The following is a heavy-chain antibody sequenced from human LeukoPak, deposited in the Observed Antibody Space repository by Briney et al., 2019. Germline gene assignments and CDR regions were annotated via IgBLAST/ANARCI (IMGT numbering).Heavy chain of an antibody. CDR1: GGSISSYY. Sequence: SETLSLTCTVSGGSISSYYWSWIRQPPGKGLEWIGYIYYSGSTNYNPSLKSRVTISVDTSKNQFSLKLSSVTAADTAVYYCARHRQDTAMVTFDPWGQRTLVTVSS. V-gene: IGHV4-59*08. CDR2: IYYSGST. J-gene: IGHJ5*01. D-gene: IGHD5-18*01. CDR3: ARHRQDTAMVTFDP.